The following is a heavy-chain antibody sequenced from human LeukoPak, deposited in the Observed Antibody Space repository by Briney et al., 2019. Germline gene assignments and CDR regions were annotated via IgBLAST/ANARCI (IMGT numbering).Heavy chain of an antibody. V-gene: IGHV4-39*02. J-gene: IGHJ5*02. CDR3: ARDIRSGSYFGWFDP. CDR1: GGSISSSSYY. CDR2: IYYSGST. Sequence: PSGTLSLTCTVSGGSISSSSYYWGWIRQPPGKGLEWIGSIYYSGSTYYNPSLKSRVTISVDTSKNQFSLKLSSVTAADTAVYYCARDIRSGSYFGWFDPWGQGTLVTVSS. D-gene: IGHD3-10*01.